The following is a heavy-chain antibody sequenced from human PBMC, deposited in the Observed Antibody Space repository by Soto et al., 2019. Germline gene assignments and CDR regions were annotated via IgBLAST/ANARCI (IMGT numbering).Heavy chain of an antibody. J-gene: IGHJ6*03. CDR3: ARGGISHWAYFYYMDV. D-gene: IGHD2-21*01. V-gene: IGHV4-34*01. Sequence: ETLSLTCVVSGGSRSDYFWSWIRQPPGMALEWIGEINHLGSINYNPSLKSRVTMSVDTSKNQFSLTLNSVTAADTATYYCARGGISHWAYFYYMDVWDRGTTVTVSS. CDR2: INHLGSI. CDR1: GGSRSDYF.